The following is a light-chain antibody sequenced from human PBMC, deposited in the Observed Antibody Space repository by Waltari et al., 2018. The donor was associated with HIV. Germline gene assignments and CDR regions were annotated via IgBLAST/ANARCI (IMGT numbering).Light chain of an antibody. CDR1: TSTLGSTT. V-gene: IGLV1-44*01. J-gene: IGLJ3*02. Sequence: QSVLTQPPSASGTPGQRVTTSCSGSTSTLGSTTINWYQQPPGTAPKLLIYSNNQRPSGVPDRFSGSKSGTSASLAISGLQSEDEADYSCAAWDDSLNGPVFGGGTKLTVL. CDR2: SNN. CDR3: AAWDDSLNGPV.